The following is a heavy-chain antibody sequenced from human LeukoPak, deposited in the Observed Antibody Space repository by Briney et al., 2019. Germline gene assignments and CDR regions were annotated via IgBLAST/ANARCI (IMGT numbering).Heavy chain of an antibody. Sequence: GGSLRPSCAASGLTFGDYTMNWVRQAPGKGLEWVSYISSSSSTIYYADSVKGRFTISRDNAKNSLYLQMNSLRAEDTAVYYCARSSRELGGYAPWELMPPFDYWGQGTLVTVSS. D-gene: IGHD1-7*01. V-gene: IGHV3-48*01. CDR1: GLTFGDYT. CDR3: ARSSRELGGYAPWELMPPFDY. CDR2: ISSSSSTI. J-gene: IGHJ4*02.